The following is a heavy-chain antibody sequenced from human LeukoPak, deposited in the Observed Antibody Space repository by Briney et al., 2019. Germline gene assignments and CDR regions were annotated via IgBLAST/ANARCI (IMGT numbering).Heavy chain of an antibody. V-gene: IGHV6-1*01. CDR2: TYYRSKWYN. J-gene: IGHJ6*03. CDR3: ARRTPYYYMDV. Sequence: SQTLSLTCAISGDSVSNNSAAWSWIRPSPARGLEWLGKTYYRSKWYNDYAVSVNSRITINPDTSKNQFSLQLNSVTPEDTAVYYCARRTPYYYMDVWGKGTTVTVSS. CDR1: GDSVSNNSAA.